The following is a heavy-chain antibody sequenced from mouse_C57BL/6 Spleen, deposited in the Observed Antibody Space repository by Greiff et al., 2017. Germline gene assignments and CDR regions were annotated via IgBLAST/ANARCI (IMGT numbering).Heavy chain of an antibody. D-gene: IGHD1-1*01. CDR1: GFSLTSYG. CDR2: IWRGGST. V-gene: IGHV2-5*01. CDR3: AKNPSITTVLGGDY. Sequence: QVQLQQSGPGLVQPSQSLSITCTVSGFSLTSYGVHWVRQSPGKGLEWLGVIWRGGSTDYNAAFMSRLSITKDNSKSQVFFKMNSLQADDTAIYYCAKNPSITTVLGGDYWGQGTSVTVSS. J-gene: IGHJ4*01.